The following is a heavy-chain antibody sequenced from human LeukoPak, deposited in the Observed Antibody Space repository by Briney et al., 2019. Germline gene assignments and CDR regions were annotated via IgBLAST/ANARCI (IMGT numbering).Heavy chain of an antibody. D-gene: IGHD2-21*02. Sequence: SETLSLTCTVSGGSISSYYWSWIRQPPGKGLEWIGYIYYSGSTNYNPSLKSRVTISVDTSKNQFSLKLSSVTAADTAVYYCAREWRGDSGEMGFDYWGQGTLVTVSS. V-gene: IGHV4-59*12. CDR2: IYYSGST. CDR1: GGSISSYY. J-gene: IGHJ4*02. CDR3: AREWRGDSGEMGFDY.